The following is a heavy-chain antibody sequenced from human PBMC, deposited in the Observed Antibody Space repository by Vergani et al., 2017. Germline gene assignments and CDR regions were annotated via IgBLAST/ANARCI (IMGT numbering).Heavy chain of an antibody. CDR3: ARGHDYGDYFDY. V-gene: IGHV3-7*01. J-gene: IGHJ4*02. CDR1: GFTFSSCW. CDR2: IKQDGSEK. Sequence: EVQLVESGGGLVQPGGSLRLSCAASGFTFSSCWMSWVRQAPGKGLEWVANIKQDGSEKYYVDSVKGRFTISRDNAKNSLYLQMNSLRAEDTAVYYCARGHDYGDYFDYWGQGTLVTVSS. D-gene: IGHD4-17*01.